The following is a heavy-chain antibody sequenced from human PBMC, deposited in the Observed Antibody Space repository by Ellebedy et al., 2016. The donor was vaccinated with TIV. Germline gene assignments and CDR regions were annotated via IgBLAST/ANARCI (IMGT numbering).Heavy chain of an antibody. J-gene: IGHJ4*02. D-gene: IGHD1-26*01. CDR1: GFTFSSYW. Sequence: GESLKISXAASGFTFSSYWMSWVRQAPGKGLEWVANIKQDGSEKYYVDSVKGRFTISRDNAKNSLSLQMNSLRAEDTAVYYCARDLSTTLRAYDSWGQGTLVTVSS. CDR3: ARDLSTTLRAYDS. CDR2: IKQDGSEK. V-gene: IGHV3-7*01.